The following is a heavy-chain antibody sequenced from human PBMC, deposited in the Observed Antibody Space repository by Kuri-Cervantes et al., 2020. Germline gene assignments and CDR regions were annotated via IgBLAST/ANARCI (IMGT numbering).Heavy chain of an antibody. Sequence: ASVKVSCKASGYTFTSYAMHWVRQAPGQRLEWMGWSNAGNGNTKYSQEFQGRVTITRDTSASTAYMELSSLRSEDTAVYYCAREYYDFWSGYSPLRGGFDPWGQGTLVTVSS. CDR2: SNAGNGNT. CDR3: AREYYDFWSGYSPLRGGFDP. CDR1: GYTFTSYA. J-gene: IGHJ5*02. V-gene: IGHV1-3*02. D-gene: IGHD3-3*01.